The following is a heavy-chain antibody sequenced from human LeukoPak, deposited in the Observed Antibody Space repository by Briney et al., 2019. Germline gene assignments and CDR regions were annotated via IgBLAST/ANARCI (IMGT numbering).Heavy chain of an antibody. V-gene: IGHV3-53*01. CDR2: IYSGGST. D-gene: IGHD6-19*01. CDR1: GFTVSSNY. CDR3: ARESSGWYFY. J-gene: IGHJ4*02. Sequence: PGGSLRLSCAASGFTVSSNYMSWVRQAPGKGLEWVSVIYSGGSTYYADSVKGRFTISRDNSKNTPYLQMNSLRAEDTAVYYCARESSGWYFYWGQGTLVTVSS.